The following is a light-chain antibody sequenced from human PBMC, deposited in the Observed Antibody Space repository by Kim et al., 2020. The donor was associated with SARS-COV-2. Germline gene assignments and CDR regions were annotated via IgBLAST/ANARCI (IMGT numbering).Light chain of an antibody. CDR3: QQYGSAPLT. V-gene: IGKV3-20*01. CDR2: GAS. J-gene: IGKJ4*01. CDR1: QSVCSSY. Sequence: EIVLSQSPGTLSLSPGERATLSCRASQSVCSSYLAWYQQKPGQAPRLLTYGASSRATGIPDRFSGSGSGTDFTLTISRLEPEDFAVYYCQQYGSAPLTIGGGTNMDIK.